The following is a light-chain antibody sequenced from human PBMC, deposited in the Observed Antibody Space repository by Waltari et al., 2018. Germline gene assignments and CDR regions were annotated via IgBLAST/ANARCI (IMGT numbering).Light chain of an antibody. V-gene: IGKV1-27*01. CDR1: QGISNY. Sequence: DIQMTQSPSSLSASVGDRVRITCRASQGISNYLAWYQEKPGKIPKLLIYGVASLQSGVPSRFSGSGSGTVVTLTISSLQPEDVATYYCQNYDSVPLTFGGGTKVEMK. J-gene: IGKJ4*01. CDR2: GVA. CDR3: QNYDSVPLT.